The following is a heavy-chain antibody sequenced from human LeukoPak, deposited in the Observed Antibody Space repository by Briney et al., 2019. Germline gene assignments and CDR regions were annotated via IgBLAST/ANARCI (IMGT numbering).Heavy chain of an antibody. CDR2: IYSGGST. V-gene: IGHV3-66*04. CDR3: ARHVPAATSFDY. D-gene: IGHD2-2*01. Sequence: GGSLRLSCAASGFTVSSNYMSWVRQAPGKGLEWVSVIYSGGSTYYADSVKGRFTISRDNSKNTLYLQMNSLRAEDTAVYYCARHVPAATSFDYWGQGTLVTVSS. J-gene: IGHJ4*02. CDR1: GFTVSSNY.